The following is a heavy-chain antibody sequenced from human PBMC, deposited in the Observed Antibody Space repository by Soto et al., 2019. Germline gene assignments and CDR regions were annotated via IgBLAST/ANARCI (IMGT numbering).Heavy chain of an antibody. CDR3: ARDKSVYYGMDV. CDR2: IWYDGSNK. V-gene: IGHV3-33*01. CDR1: GFTFSSYG. Sequence: GGSLRLSCAASGFTFSSYGMHWVRQAPGKGLEWVAVIWYDGSNKYYADSVKGRFTISRDNSKNTLYLQMNSLRAEDTAVYYCARDKSVYYGMDVWGQGTTVTVSS. J-gene: IGHJ6*02.